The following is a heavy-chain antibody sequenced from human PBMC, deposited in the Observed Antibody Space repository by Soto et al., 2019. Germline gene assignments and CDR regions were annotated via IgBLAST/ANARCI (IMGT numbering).Heavy chain of an antibody. Sequence: QLQLQESGPGLVKPSETLSLTCTVSGGSISSSSYYWGWIRKPPGKGLEWIGSSYNSGSTHYNPSLKSRVTISVNTSKHQFSLKLSSVTAADTAVYYWASRWIQLWLSGYYYYGMDVWGQGTTVTVSS. CDR2: SYNSGST. V-gene: IGHV4-39*01. D-gene: IGHD5-18*01. CDR1: GGSISSSSYY. CDR3: ASRWIQLWLSGYYYYGMDV. J-gene: IGHJ6*02.